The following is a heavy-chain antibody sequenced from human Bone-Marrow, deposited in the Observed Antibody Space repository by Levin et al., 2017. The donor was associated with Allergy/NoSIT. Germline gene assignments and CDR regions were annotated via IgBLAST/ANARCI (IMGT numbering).Heavy chain of an antibody. CDR3: AKEEREGYNENWYFAL. D-gene: IGHD5-24*01. V-gene: IGHV3-30*18. CDR2: ISFDGKNK. Sequence: PGGSLRLSCAASGFTFSSHGMHWVRQAPGKGLEWVAVISFDGKNKYYSDSVKGRFTISRDNFRNAVYLQVNSLTTEDAAVYYCAKEEREGYNENWYFALWGRGTLVTVSS. J-gene: IGHJ2*01. CDR1: GFTFSSHG.